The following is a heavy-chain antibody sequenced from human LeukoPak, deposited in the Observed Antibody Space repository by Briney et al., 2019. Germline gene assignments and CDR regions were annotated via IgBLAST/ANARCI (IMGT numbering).Heavy chain of an antibody. V-gene: IGHV3-23*01. CDR2: ISGSGGST. Sequence: PGGSLRLSCAASGFTFSSYAMSWVRQAPGKGLEWVSAISGSGGSTYYADSVKGRFTISRDNSKNTLYLQMHSLRAEDTAVYYCAKIPYDSSGYYRTGSFDYWGQGTLVTVSS. J-gene: IGHJ4*02. D-gene: IGHD3-22*01. CDR3: AKIPYDSSGYYRTGSFDY. CDR1: GFTFSSYA.